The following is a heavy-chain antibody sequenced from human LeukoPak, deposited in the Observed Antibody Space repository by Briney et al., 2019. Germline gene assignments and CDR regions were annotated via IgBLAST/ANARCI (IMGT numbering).Heavy chain of an antibody. Sequence: SETLSLTCTVSGDSISGSSYYWGWIRQPPGKGLEWIGRIYTSGSTNYNPSLKSRVTMSVDTSKNQFSLKLSSVTAADTAVYYCARDKYYYGSGSYPFDYWGQGTLVTVSS. D-gene: IGHD3-10*01. CDR2: IYTSGST. CDR1: GDSISGSSYY. V-gene: IGHV4-39*07. J-gene: IGHJ4*02. CDR3: ARDKYYYGSGSYPFDY.